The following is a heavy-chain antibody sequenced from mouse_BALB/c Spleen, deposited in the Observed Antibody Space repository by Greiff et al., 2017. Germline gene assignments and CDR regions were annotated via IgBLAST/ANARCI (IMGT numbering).Heavy chain of an antibody. CDR3: ARERDYYGSDAWFAY. Sequence: VQGVESGPGLVAPSQSLSITCTVSGFSLTSYGVHWVRQPPGKGLEWLGVIWAGGSTNYNSALMSRLSISKDNSKSQVFLKMNSLQTDDTAMYYCARERDYYGSDAWFAYWGQGTLVTVSA. CDR1: GFSLTSYG. J-gene: IGHJ3*01. V-gene: IGHV2-9*02. CDR2: IWAGGST. D-gene: IGHD1-1*01.